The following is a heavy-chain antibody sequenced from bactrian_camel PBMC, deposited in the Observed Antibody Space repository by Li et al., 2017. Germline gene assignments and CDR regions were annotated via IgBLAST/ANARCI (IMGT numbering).Heavy chain of an antibody. J-gene: IGHJ4*01. D-gene: IGHD6*01. CDR1: GFTFSTSD. CDR2: IYTGGGST. Sequence: HVQLVESGGVLVQPGGSLRISCVASGFTFSTSDMMWVRQAPGKGLEWVSSIYTGGGSTYYVDSVKDRFTISRDNAKNTLYLQMNSLKPEDTAVYYCAADTLQEGPLNGPYGGSWYMDYWGQGTQVTVS. CDR3: AADTLQEGPLNGPYGGSWYMDY. V-gene: IGHV3S7*01.